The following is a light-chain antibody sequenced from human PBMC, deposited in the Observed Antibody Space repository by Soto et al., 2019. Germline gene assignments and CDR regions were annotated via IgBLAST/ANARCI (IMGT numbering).Light chain of an antibody. CDR3: KHFGISPVFT. J-gene: IGKJ3*01. V-gene: IGKV3-20*01. Sequence: EIVLTQSPGTLSLSPGERATLSCRASQSINSRYLAWYQQKPGQAPRLLIYGASSRATGIPDRFSGSGSGTDFPLTIRRRELEFFAVYYCKHFGISPVFTFGPGTKVDIK. CDR1: QSINSRY. CDR2: GAS.